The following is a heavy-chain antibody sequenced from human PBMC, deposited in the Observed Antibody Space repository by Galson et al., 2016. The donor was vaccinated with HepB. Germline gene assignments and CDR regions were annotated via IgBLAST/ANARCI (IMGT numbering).Heavy chain of an antibody. J-gene: IGHJ4*02. Sequence: SLRLSCAASGVTVGNNYMNWVRQVPGKGLEWVSLIYSGGNTQYADSVRGRFTISRDSSKNTLYLQMNSLRAEDTAVYYCARNPPGGGAWGQGTLVTVSS. D-gene: IGHD4/OR15-4a*01. CDR1: GVTVGNNY. CDR2: IYSGGNT. V-gene: IGHV3-66*01. CDR3: ARNPPGGGA.